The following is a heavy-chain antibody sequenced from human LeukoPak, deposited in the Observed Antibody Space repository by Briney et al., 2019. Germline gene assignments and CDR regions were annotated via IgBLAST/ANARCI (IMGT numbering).Heavy chain of an antibody. CDR3: ARLSQKATMVWGVYYFDY. J-gene: IGHJ4*02. V-gene: IGHV4-39*01. D-gene: IGHD3-10*01. CDR2: IYYSGST. CDR1: GGSISSSSYY. Sequence: PSETLSLTCTVSGGSISSSSYYWGWIRQPPGKGLEWIGSIYYSGSTYYNPSLKSRVTISVDTSKNQFSLKLSSVTAADTAVYYCARLSQKATMVWGVYYFDYWGQGTLVTVSS.